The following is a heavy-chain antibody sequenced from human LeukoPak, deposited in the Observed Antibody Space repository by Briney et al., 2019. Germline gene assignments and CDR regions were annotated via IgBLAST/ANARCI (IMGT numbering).Heavy chain of an antibody. CDR1: GFTFSS. J-gene: IGHJ3*02. D-gene: IGHD3-9*01. CDR3: AKEYDRDHDAFDI. CDR2: ISYDGSKK. Sequence: PGGSLRLSCAASGFTFSSKHWVRQAPGKGLEWVAVISYDGSKKYYADSVKGRFTISRDSSKSTLYLQMNSLRAEDTAVYYCAKEYDRDHDAFDIWGQGTMVTVSS. V-gene: IGHV3-30*18.